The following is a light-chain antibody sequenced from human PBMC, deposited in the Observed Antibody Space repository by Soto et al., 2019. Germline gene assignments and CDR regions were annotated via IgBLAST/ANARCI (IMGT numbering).Light chain of an antibody. Sequence: QSVLTQPASVSGSPGQSITISCTGTSRDIGTYYYVSWYQHHPGKDPKVIIHDVSTRPSGVSDRFSGSKSDHTASLTISGLQPDDEAKYYCSSHTISNTLVFGGGTKLTGL. J-gene: IGLJ3*02. CDR1: SRDIGTYYY. CDR2: DVS. CDR3: SSHTISNTLV. V-gene: IGLV2-14*03.